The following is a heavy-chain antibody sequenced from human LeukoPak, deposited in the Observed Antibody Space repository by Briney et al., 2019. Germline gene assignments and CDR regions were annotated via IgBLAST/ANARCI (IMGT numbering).Heavy chain of an antibody. V-gene: IGHV1-2*02. Sequence: GASVTVSCMASGYMFTGYYMHWVRQAPGQGLEWMGWINPNSGGTNYAQTFQGRVTMTRDTSISTAYMDLNRLRSDDTAVYYCARVVAVTGTPVYYMDVWGKGTTVTVSS. CDR3: ARVVAVTGTPVYYMDV. J-gene: IGHJ6*03. CDR2: INPNSGGT. CDR1: GYMFTGYY. D-gene: IGHD6-19*01.